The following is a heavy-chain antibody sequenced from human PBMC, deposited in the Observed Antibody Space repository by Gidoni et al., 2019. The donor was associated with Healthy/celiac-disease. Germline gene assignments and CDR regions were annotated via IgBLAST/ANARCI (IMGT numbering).Heavy chain of an antibody. CDR1: GGSFSGYY. D-gene: IGHD3-10*01. V-gene: IGHV4-34*01. CDR3: ARARGGGSGGALDY. J-gene: IGHJ4*02. Sequence: QVQLQQRGAGLLKPSETLSLTCAVYGGSFSGYYWGWIRQPPGKGLEWIGAINPRGSTNYNPSLKSRATISVDTSKTQCSLKLSSGTAADTAVYYCARARGGGSGGALDYWGQGTLVTVSS. CDR2: INPRGST.